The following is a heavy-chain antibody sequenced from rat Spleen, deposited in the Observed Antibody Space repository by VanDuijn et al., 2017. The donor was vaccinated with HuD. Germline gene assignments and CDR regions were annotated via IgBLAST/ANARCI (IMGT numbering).Heavy chain of an antibody. D-gene: IGHD1-2*01. Sequence: EVQLVESGGGLVQPGRSLKLSCVASGFTFSNYGMHWVRQAPTKGLEWVASLSTSGGSTYYRDSVKGRFTISRDNARNTQYLQMDSLVSEDTATYYCAKLDYSSFYVMDAWGQGASVTVSS. CDR2: LSTSGGST. CDR3: AKLDYSSFYVMDA. CDR1: GFTFSNYG. V-gene: IGHV5-19*01. J-gene: IGHJ4*01.